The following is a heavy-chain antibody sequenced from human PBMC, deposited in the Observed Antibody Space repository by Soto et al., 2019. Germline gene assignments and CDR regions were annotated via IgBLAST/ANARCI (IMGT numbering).Heavy chain of an antibody. V-gene: IGHV3-9*01. D-gene: IGHD3-10*01. J-gene: IGHJ4*02. Sequence: VQVVASGGGLVQPGRSLRLSCAVSGFRFEQYVMHWVRQAPGKGLECVSTVSPTGDTVAYADSVEGRLTVTRDNAKNSLYLQMNSIKGDDTAVYYCLKDAPNGSIDDWGQGTLVTVSS. CDR3: LKDAPNGSIDD. CDR1: GFRFEQYV. CDR2: VSPTGDTV.